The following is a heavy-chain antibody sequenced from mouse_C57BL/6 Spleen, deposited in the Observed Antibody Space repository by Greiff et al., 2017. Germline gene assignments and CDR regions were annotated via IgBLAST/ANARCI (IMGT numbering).Heavy chain of an antibody. CDR2: ISSGGSYT. Sequence: EVKLMESGGDLVKPGGSLKLSCAASGFTFSSYGMSWVRQTPDKRLEWVATISSGGSYTYYPDSVKGRFTISRDNAKNTLYLQMSSLKSEDTAMYYCARHDYPDYWGKGTTLTVSS. J-gene: IGHJ2*01. V-gene: IGHV5-6*01. D-gene: IGHD2-4*01. CDR1: GFTFSSYG. CDR3: ARHDYPDY.